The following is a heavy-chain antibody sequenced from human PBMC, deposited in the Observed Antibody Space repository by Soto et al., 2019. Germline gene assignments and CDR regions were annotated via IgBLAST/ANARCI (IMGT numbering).Heavy chain of an antibody. CDR3: ARTTTATTKKYIQP. D-gene: IGHD4-17*01. V-gene: IGHV4-34*01. J-gene: IGHJ1*01. CDR1: GGSFSGYY. CDR2: INHSGST. Sequence: TSETLSLTCAVYGGSFSGYYWSWIRQPPGKGLEWIGEINHSGSTNYNPSLKSRVTISVDTSKNQFSLKLSSVTAADTAVYYCARTTTATTKKYIQPRGQGILVTVS.